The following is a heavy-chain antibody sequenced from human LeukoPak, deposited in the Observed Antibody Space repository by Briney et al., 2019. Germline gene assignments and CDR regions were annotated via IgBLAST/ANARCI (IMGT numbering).Heavy chain of an antibody. CDR2: MNPNSGNT. J-gene: IGHJ3*02. CDR3: ARGLWATYYYDSSGYVNGFDI. D-gene: IGHD3-22*01. V-gene: IGHV1-8*02. Sequence: ASVKVSCKASGGTFSSYAISWVRQAPGQGLEWMGWMNPNSGNTGYAQKFQGRVTMTRNTSISTAYMELSSLRSEDTAVYYCARGLWATYYYDSSGYVNGFDIWGQGTMVTVSS. CDR1: GGTFSSYA.